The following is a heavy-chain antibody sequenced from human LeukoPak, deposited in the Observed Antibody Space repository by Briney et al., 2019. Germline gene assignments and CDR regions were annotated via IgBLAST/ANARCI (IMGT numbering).Heavy chain of an antibody. J-gene: IGHJ4*02. CDR1: GFTFSSYA. CDR3: VRPTGGYSYNY. V-gene: IGHV3-74*01. CDR2: INNDGSST. D-gene: IGHD5-18*01. Sequence: GGSLRLSCAASGFTFSSYAMHWVRQAPGKGPVWVSRINNDGSSTSYADSVQGRFTISRDNAKNTLYLQMTSLTAEDTAVYYCVRPTGGYSYNYWGQGTLVTVSS.